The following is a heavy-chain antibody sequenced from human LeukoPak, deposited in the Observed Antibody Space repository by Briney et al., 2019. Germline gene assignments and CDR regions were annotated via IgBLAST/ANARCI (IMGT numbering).Heavy chain of an antibody. V-gene: IGHV1-69*06. CDR3: ARDPGYCSGGSCGAFDI. D-gene: IGHD2-15*01. CDR2: IIPIFGTA. J-gene: IGHJ3*02. Sequence: SVKVSCKASGYTFTSYGISWVRQTPGQGLEWMGGIIPIFGTANYAQKFQGRVTITADKSTSTAYMELSSLRSEDTAVYYCARDPGYCSGGSCGAFDIWGQGTMVTVSS. CDR1: GYTFTSYG.